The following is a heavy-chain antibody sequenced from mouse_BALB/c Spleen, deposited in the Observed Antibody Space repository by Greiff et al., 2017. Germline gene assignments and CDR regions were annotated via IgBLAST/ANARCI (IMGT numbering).Heavy chain of an antibody. J-gene: IGHJ4*01. Sequence: EVKLQESGAELVKPGASVKLSCTASGFNIKDTYMHWVKQRPEQGLEWIGRIDPANGNTKYDPKFQGKATITADTSSNTAYLQLSSLTSEDTAVYYCASGGYYDAMDYWGQGTSVTVSS. CDR3: ASGGYYDAMDY. V-gene: IGHV14-3*02. CDR2: IDPANGNT. CDR1: GFNIKDTY. D-gene: IGHD1-1*02.